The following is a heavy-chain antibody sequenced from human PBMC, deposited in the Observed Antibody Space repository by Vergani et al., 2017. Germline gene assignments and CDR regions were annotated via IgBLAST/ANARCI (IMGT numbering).Heavy chain of an antibody. CDR1: GYSFTSYW. D-gene: IGHD1-20*01. V-gene: IGHV5-51*03. J-gene: IGHJ3*02. Sequence: EVQLVQSGAEVKKPGESLKISCKGSGYSFTSYWIGWVRQVPGKGLEWMGISYPGDSDTRYSPSFQGQVTISADKSISTAYLQRSSLKASDTAMYYCAGFGRITGNAFDIWGQGTMVTVSS. CDR3: AGFGRITGNAFDI. CDR2: SYPGDSDT.